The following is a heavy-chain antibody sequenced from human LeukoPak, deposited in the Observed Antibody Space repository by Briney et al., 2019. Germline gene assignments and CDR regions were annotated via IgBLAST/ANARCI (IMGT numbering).Heavy chain of an antibody. CDR3: AKGRSKYCGGDCFLHDY. D-gene: IGHD2-21*02. Sequence: GGSLRLSCVGSGFTFRSHAMSWVRQAPEKGLEFVSGIYENGGTTYYADSVKGRFTISRDNSRNTLYLQMSSLRAEDTAVYYCAKGRSKYCGGDCFLHDYWGQGTLVTVSS. V-gene: IGHV3-23*01. CDR2: IYENGGTT. CDR1: GFTFRSHA. J-gene: IGHJ4*02.